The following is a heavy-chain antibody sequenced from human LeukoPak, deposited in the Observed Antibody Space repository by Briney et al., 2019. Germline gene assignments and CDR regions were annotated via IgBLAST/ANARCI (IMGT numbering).Heavy chain of an antibody. CDR2: IYYSGST. J-gene: IGHJ4*02. D-gene: IGHD3-10*01. CDR3: ARPQRFGDRFDY. CDR1: GDSVSTTSHY. V-gene: IGHV4-39*01. Sequence: SETLSLTCTVSGDSVSTTSHYWSWIRQPPGKGLEWIGSIYYSGSTYYNPSLKSRVTISVDTSKNQFSLKLSSVTAADTAVYYCARPQRFGDRFDYWGQGTLVTVSS.